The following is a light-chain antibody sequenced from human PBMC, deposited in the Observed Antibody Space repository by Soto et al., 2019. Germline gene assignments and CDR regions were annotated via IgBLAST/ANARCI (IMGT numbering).Light chain of an antibody. V-gene: IGKV3-20*01. CDR3: HQYSGPPYT. CDR1: QSVSSSY. J-gene: IGKJ2*01. CDR2: DTS. Sequence: EIVLTQSPGTLSLSPGERVTLSCRASQSVSSSYLGWFQQRPGKAPRLLIYDTSNRATGIPDRFSGSGSGTDFTLTISRLEPEDFAVYYCHQYSGPPYTVGQGTKLEIK.